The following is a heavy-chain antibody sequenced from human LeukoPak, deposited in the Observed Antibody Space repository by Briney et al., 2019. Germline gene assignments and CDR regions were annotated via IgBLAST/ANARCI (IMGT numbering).Heavy chain of an antibody. J-gene: IGHJ2*01. D-gene: IGHD5-18*01. Sequence: PGGSLRLSCAASAFTFSSYSMNWVRQAPGKGLEWVSSISSGSSYIYYADSVKGRFTISRDNAKNSLYLQMNSLRAEDTAVYYCARQPGVYSYGYSYLYFDLWGRGTLVTVSS. CDR3: ARQPGVYSYGYSYLYFDL. CDR2: ISSGSSYI. V-gene: IGHV3-21*01. CDR1: AFTFSSYS.